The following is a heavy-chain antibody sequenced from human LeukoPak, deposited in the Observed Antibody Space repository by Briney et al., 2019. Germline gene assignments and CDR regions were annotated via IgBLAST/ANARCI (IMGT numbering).Heavy chain of an antibody. CDR1: GFTFSSYA. V-gene: IGHV3-53*01. J-gene: IGHJ4*02. CDR2: IYSGGYT. D-gene: IGHD3-10*01. Sequence: PGGSLRLSCTASGFTFSSYAMSWVRQAPGKGLEWVSVIYSGGYTYYADSVKGRFTISRDNSKDTLYLQMNSLRAEDTAVYYCARCRAFGHFDYWGQGTLVTVSS. CDR3: ARCRAFGHFDY.